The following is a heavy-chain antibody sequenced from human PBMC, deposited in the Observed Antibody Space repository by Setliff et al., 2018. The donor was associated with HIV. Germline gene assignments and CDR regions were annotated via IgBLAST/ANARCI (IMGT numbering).Heavy chain of an antibody. Sequence: ASVKVSCKASGYTFTSYYMHWVRQAPGQGLEWMGIINPSSGSTTYAQKFQGRVTMTRDTSTSTVYMELSSLRSEVTAVYYCARDPAPSSSASYFQHWGQGTPVTVS. J-gene: IGHJ1*01. D-gene: IGHD6-6*01. CDR2: INPSSGST. CDR1: GYTFTSYY. V-gene: IGHV1-46*01. CDR3: ARDPAPSSSASYFQH.